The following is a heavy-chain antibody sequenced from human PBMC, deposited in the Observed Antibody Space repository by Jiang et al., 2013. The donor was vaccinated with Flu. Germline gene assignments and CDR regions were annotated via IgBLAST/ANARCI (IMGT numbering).Heavy chain of an antibody. CDR1: ADTFTRFY. D-gene: IGHD5-18*01. V-gene: IGHV1-46*01. Sequence: SGAEVKKPGASVRISCKTSADTFTRFYIHWVRQAPGQGLEWMGIVNPSGDSTTYAQKFQGRVTMTWDTSTDTVYMDLSGLRSADTAVYYCARDPDTPMSIDFWGQGTLVTVSS. CDR2: VNPSGDST. CDR3: ARDPDTPMSIDF. J-gene: IGHJ4*02.